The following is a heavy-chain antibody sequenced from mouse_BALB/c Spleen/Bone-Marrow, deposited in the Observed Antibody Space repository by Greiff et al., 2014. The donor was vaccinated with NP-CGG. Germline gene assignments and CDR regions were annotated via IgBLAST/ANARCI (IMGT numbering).Heavy chain of an antibody. Sequence: VQLQQSGAELVRPGASVKLSCKTSGYVFTSYWIHWVRQRSGQGLEWIARTYPGTGSTYYNEKFKGKATLTADKSSSTAYMQLSSLKSEDSAVYFCARTVNPAMDYWGQGTSVTVSS. CDR1: GYVFTSYW. CDR2: TYPGTGST. V-gene: IGHV1S132*01. CDR3: ARTVNPAMDY. J-gene: IGHJ4*01.